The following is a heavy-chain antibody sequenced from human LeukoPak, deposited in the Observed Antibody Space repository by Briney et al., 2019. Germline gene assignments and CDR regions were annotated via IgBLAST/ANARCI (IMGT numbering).Heavy chain of an antibody. Sequence: PGGSLRLSCAASGFTVTSNHMNWVRQAPGKGLEWVSIIYTGGTTHYADSLKDRFTTSRDDSINTLYLQMNSLRVEDTAVYYCARDSSSYYFDYWGQGTLVTVSS. V-gene: IGHV3-66*01. CDR3: ARDSSSYYFDY. J-gene: IGHJ4*02. CDR1: GFTVTSNH. D-gene: IGHD6-6*01. CDR2: IYTGGTT.